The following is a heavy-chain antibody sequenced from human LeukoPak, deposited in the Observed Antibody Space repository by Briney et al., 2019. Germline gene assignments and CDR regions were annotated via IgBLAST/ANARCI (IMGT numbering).Heavy chain of an antibody. Sequence: SETLSLTCTVSGXSITSYYWSWVRQPPGKGLEWIGYIYYSGSTNYNPSLKSRVTISVDTSRNQFSLKLSSVTAADTAVYYCARRGANSGSYSHFDLWGRGTLVTVPS. CDR2: IYYSGST. D-gene: IGHD1-26*01. CDR1: GXSITSYY. CDR3: ARRGANSGSYSHFDL. J-gene: IGHJ2*01. V-gene: IGHV4-59*01.